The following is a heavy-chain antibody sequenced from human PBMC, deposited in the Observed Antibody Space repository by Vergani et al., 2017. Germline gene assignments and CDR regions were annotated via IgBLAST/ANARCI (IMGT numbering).Heavy chain of an antibody. CDR3: ARDDGGRWGQLGTLYHYYYGMDV. J-gene: IGHJ6*02. Sequence: QVQLVQSGAEVKKPGSSVKVSCKASGGTFSSYTISWVRQAPGQGLEWMGRIIPILGIANYAQKFQGRVTITADKSTSTAYMELSSLRSEDTAVYYCARDDGGRWGQLGTLYHYYYGMDVWGQGTTVTVSS. D-gene: IGHD7-27*01. CDR1: GGTFSSYT. CDR2: IIPILGIA. V-gene: IGHV1-69*08.